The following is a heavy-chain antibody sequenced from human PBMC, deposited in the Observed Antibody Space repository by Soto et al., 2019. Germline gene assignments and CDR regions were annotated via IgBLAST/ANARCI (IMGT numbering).Heavy chain of an antibody. J-gene: IGHJ4*02. CDR1: GFTFSSYG. CDR2: IWYDGSNK. CDR3: ARDRRMATTAPFDY. D-gene: IGHD5-12*01. Sequence: GGSLRLSCAASGFTFSSYGMHWVRQAPGKGLEWVAVIWYDGSNKYYADSVKGRFTISRDNSKNTLYLQMNSLRAEDTAVYYCARDRRMATTAPFDYWGQGTLVTVSS. V-gene: IGHV3-33*01.